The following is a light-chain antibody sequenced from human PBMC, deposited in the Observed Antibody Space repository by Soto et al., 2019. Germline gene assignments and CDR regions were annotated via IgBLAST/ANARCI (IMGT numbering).Light chain of an antibody. Sequence: EIPMTQSPSSLSASVGDRVTITCRASHPISNYLNWYQHRPGKAPKLLIYAASSLQSGVPSRFSGSGSGTDFTLTISSLQPEDFATYYCQQANSFPPTFGQGTRLEI. V-gene: IGKV1-39*01. J-gene: IGKJ5*01. CDR3: QQANSFPPT. CDR1: HPISNY. CDR2: AAS.